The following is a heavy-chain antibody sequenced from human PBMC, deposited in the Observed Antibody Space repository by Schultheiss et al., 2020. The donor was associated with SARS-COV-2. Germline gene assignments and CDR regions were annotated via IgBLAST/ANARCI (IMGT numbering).Heavy chain of an antibody. Sequence: SETLSLTCTVSGASISRSGYYWSWIRQPPGKGLEWIGYIYYSGSTNYNPSLKSRVTISVDKSNNQFSLDLYSVTAADTAVYYCARDVRDFWSNWFDPWGQGTLVTVSS. CDR1: GASISRSGYY. CDR3: ARDVRDFWSNWFDP. CDR2: IYYSGST. V-gene: IGHV4-61*05. J-gene: IGHJ5*02. D-gene: IGHD3-3*01.